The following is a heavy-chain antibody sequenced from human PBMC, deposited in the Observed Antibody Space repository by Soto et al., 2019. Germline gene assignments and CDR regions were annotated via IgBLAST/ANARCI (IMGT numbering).Heavy chain of an antibody. D-gene: IGHD3-10*01. V-gene: IGHV1-18*04. CDR3: ASHPYGSGADGMDV. J-gene: IGHJ6*02. CDR2: ISAYNGNT. CDR1: GYTFTSYG. Sequence: QVQLVQSGAEVKKPGASVKVSCKASGYTFTSYGISWVRQAPGQGLGWMGWISAYNGNTNYAQQLQGRVTMTTDTAPSTADMERRSRRADDTAGDYCASHPYGSGADGMDVWGQGTTGTVSS.